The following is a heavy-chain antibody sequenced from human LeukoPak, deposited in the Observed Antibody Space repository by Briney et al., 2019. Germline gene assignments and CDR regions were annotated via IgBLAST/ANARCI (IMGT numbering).Heavy chain of an antibody. CDR2: IYYSGST. J-gene: IGHJ6*02. Sequence: PSETLSLTCTVSGGSISSYYWSWIPHPPGKGLEWIGYIYYSGSTNYNPSLKSRVTISVDTSKNQFSLKLSSVSAADTAVYYCARAFIAARPDYYYYGMDVWGQGTTVTVSS. D-gene: IGHD6-6*01. V-gene: IGHV4-59*01. CDR3: ARAFIAARPDYYYYGMDV. CDR1: GGSISSYY.